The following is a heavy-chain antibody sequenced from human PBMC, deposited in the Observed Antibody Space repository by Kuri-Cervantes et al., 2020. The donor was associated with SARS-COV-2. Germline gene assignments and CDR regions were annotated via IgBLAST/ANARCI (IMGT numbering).Heavy chain of an antibody. D-gene: IGHD2/OR15-2a*01. CDR3: AREGVWLNYFEGFDY. J-gene: IGHJ4*02. CDR1: GYSIGRPYY. Sequence: GSLRLSCTVSGYSIGRPYYWGWIRQSPGKGLEWFGSIYQSGSPYYHPSLRSRVTISVDTSKNQFSLRLSSVTAADTAVYYCAREGVWLNYFEGFDYWGQGTLVTVSS. CDR2: IYQSGSP. V-gene: IGHV4-38-2*02.